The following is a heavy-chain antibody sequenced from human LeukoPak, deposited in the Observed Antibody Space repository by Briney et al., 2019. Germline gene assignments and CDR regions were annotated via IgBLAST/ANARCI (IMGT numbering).Heavy chain of an antibody. V-gene: IGHV3-7*01. CDR1: GFTFNSYW. CDR3: AREPYSSGWYYRFDP. Sequence: GGSLRLSCAASGFTFNSYWMSWVRQAPGKGLEWVANIKQDGSEKYYVDSVKGRFTISRDNAKNSLYLQMNSLRAEDTAVYYCAREPYSSGWYYRFDPWGQGTLVTVSS. CDR2: IKQDGSEK. J-gene: IGHJ5*02. D-gene: IGHD6-19*01.